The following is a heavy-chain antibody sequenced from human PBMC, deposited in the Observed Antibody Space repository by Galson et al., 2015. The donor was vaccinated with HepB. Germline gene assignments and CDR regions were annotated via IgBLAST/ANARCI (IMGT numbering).Heavy chain of an antibody. V-gene: IGHV3-64D*06. J-gene: IGHJ5*01. CDR2: ISSNGGST. D-gene: IGHD5-12*01. Sequence: SLRLSCAVSGFMFSGSAMHWVRQAPGKGLKYVSAISSNGGSTYYADSVKGRFTISRDNSKNTLYLQMSSLRAEDTAVYYCVEPYRGYDLGGGPLDSWGQGTLVTVSS. CDR1: GFMFSGSA. CDR3: VEPYRGYDLGGGPLDS.